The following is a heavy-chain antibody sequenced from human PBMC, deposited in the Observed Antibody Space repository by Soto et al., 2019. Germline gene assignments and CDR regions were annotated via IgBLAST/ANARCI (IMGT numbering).Heavy chain of an antibody. J-gene: IGHJ3*02. V-gene: IGHV3-30-3*01. Sequence: PGGSLRLSCAASGFTFSSYAMHWVRQAPGKGLEWVAVIPYDGSNKYYADSVKGRFTISRDNSKNTLYLQMNSLRAEDTAVYYCARVNYYDSSGYYYQGAFDIWGQGTMVTVSS. D-gene: IGHD3-22*01. CDR2: IPYDGSNK. CDR3: ARVNYYDSSGYYYQGAFDI. CDR1: GFTFSSYA.